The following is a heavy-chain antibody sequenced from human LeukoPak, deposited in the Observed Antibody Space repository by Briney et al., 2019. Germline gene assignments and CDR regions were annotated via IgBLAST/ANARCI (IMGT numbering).Heavy chain of an antibody. Sequence: ASVKVSCKASGYTFTTYGISWVRQAPGKGLEWMGGFDPEDGETIYAQKFQGRVTMTEDTSTDTAYMELSSLRSEDTAVYYCATYPRYYYDSSGNYWGQGTLVTVSS. J-gene: IGHJ4*02. CDR1: GYTFTTYG. D-gene: IGHD3-22*01. CDR2: FDPEDGET. CDR3: ATYPRYYYDSSGNY. V-gene: IGHV1-24*01.